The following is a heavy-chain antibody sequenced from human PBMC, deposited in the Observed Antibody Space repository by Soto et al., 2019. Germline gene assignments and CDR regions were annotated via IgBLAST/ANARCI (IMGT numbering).Heavy chain of an antibody. CDR2: ISYDGSNK. V-gene: IGHV3-30*18. Sequence: PGGSLRLSCAASGFTFSSYGMRWVRQAPGKGPEWVAVISYDGSNKYYADSVKGRFTISRDNSKNTLYLQMNSLRAEDTAVYYCAKDLAAAGHDAFDIWGQGTMVTVSS. CDR3: AKDLAAAGHDAFDI. J-gene: IGHJ3*02. D-gene: IGHD6-13*01. CDR1: GFTFSSYG.